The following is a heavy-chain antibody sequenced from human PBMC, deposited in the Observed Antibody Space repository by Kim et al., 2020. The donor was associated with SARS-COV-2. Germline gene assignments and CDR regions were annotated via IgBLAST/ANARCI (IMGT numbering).Heavy chain of an antibody. CDR1: GFTFSSYG. J-gene: IGHJ6*02. CDR3: AREGVDYGEYYGMDV. V-gene: IGHV3-33*01. CDR2: IWYDGSNK. D-gene: IGHD4-17*01. Sequence: GGSLRLSCAASGFTFSSYGMHWVRQAPGKGLEWVAVIWYDGSNKYYADSVKGRFTISRDNSKNTLYLQMNSLRAEDTAVYYCAREGVDYGEYYGMDVWGQGTTVTVSS.